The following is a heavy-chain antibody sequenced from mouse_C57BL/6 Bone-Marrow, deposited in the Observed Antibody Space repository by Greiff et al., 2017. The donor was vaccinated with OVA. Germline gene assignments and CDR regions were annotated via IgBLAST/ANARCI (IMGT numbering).Heavy chain of an antibody. D-gene: IGHD2-1*01. CDR3: ARSVYYGNLGDV. CDR2: IYPRSGNT. V-gene: IGHV1-81*01. Sequence: QVQLKESGAELARPGASVKLSCKASGYTFTSYGISWVKQRTGQGLEWIGEIYPRSGNTYYNEKFKGKATLTADKSSSTAYMELRSLTSEDSAVYFCARSVYYGNLGDVWGTGTTVTVSS. J-gene: IGHJ1*03. CDR1: GYTFTSYG.